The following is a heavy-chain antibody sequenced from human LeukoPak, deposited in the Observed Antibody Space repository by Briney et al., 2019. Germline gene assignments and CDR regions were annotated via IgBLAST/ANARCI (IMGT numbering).Heavy chain of an antibody. D-gene: IGHD3-3*01. CDR2: ISYDGSNK. CDR1: GFTFSSYA. J-gene: IGHJ4*02. Sequence: PGGSLRLSCAASGFTFSSYAMHWVRQAPGKGLEWVAVISYDGSNKYYADSVKGRFTISRDNSKNTLYLQMNSLRAEDTAVYYCAKESDFWSGFQLDYWGQGTLVTVSS. CDR3: AKESDFWSGFQLDY. V-gene: IGHV3-30-3*01.